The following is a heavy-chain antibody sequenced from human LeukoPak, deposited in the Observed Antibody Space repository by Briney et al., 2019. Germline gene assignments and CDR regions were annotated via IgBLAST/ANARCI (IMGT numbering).Heavy chain of an antibody. CDR2: IYTSGST. V-gene: IGHV4-4*07. J-gene: IGHJ3*02. D-gene: IGHD5-12*01. Sequence: PSETLSLTCAVYGGSFSGYYWSWIRQPAGKGLEWIGRIYTSGSTNYNPSLKSRVTISVDTSKNQFSLKLSSVTAADTAVYYCARDFADSGYERSDAFDIWGQGTMVTVSS. CDR1: GGSFSGYY. CDR3: ARDFADSGYERSDAFDI.